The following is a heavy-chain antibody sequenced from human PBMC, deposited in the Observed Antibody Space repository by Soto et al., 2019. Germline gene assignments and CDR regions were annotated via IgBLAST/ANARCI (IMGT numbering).Heavy chain of an antibody. CDR1: GFTFSSYA. D-gene: IGHD2-21*01. J-gene: IGHJ5*02. CDR2: ISGSGWST. CDR3: AKDRWCGGDCYAAYNWFDP. Sequence: EVQLLESGGGLVQPGGSLRLSCAASGFTFSSYAMSLVRQAPGKGLDWFSAISGSGWSTYYADSVKGRFTISRDNSNNTLYLHMNSLRAEDTAVYYCAKDRWCGGDCYAAYNWFDPWGQGTLVTVSS. V-gene: IGHV3-23*01.